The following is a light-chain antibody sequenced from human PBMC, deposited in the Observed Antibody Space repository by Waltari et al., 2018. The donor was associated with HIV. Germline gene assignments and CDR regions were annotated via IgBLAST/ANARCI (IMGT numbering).Light chain of an antibody. CDR3: QSYDINNRVV. V-gene: IGLV6-57*01. Sequence: NFMLTQHHSVSESPGKTVTISCTRSRGSIPSNSVPWFRPRPGSPPRTLIFEAKQRPSGVPDRFSGSVDSSSNSASLIISGLQTEDEADYYCQSYDINNRVVFGGGTAVTVL. J-gene: IGLJ2*01. CDR1: RGSIPSNS. CDR2: EAK.